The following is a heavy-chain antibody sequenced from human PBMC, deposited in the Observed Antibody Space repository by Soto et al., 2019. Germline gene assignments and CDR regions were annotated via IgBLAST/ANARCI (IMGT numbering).Heavy chain of an antibody. V-gene: IGHV3-23*01. CDR3: AKVPYSGSRPWYFDL. CDR2: ISGSGGST. Sequence: GGSLRLSCAASGFTFSSYAMSWVRQAPGKGPEWVSAISGSGGSTYYADSVKGRFTISRDNSKNTLYLQMNSLRAEDTAVYYCAKVPYSGSRPWYFDLWGRGTLVTVSS. D-gene: IGHD1-26*01. CDR1: GFTFSSYA. J-gene: IGHJ2*01.